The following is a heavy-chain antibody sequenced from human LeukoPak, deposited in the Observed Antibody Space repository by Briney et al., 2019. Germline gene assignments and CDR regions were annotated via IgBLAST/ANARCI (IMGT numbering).Heavy chain of an antibody. CDR3: TRDPLAASAPGYFDS. CDR1: GYTFTYRC. V-gene: IGHV1-45*03. Sequence: GASVKVSCKASGYTFTYRCLHWVRQAPRQALGWMGWITPFNGNTNYAQKFQDRVTITRDRSMSTAYMELSSLISEDTAVYYCTRDPLAASAPGYFDSWGQGSLVTVSS. D-gene: IGHD2-15*01. J-gene: IGHJ4*02. CDR2: ITPFNGNT.